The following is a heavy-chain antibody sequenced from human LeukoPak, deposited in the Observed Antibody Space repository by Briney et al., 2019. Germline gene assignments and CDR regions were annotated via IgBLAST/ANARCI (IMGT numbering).Heavy chain of an antibody. Sequence: ASVKVSCKASGYTFTSYYMHWVRQAPGQGLEWMGLINPTGGSTGYAQKFQGRVTMTRDTSISTAYMELSRLRSDDTAVYYCARSPDRVLMVFASTFNYGAQGPRFTVSS. CDR1: GYTFTSYY. J-gene: IGHJ4*02. D-gene: IGHD2-8*01. CDR2: INPTGGST. CDR3: ARSPDRVLMVFASTFNY. V-gene: IGHV1-2*06.